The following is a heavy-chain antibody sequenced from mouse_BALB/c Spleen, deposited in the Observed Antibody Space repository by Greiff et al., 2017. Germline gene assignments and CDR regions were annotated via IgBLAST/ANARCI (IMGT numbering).Heavy chain of an antibody. CDR2: IRLKSNNYAT. CDR3: TTSYYGTLFAY. D-gene: IGHD2-10*01. Sequence: EVKLVESGGGLVQPGGSMKLSCVASGFTFSNYWMNWVRQSPEKGLEWVAEIRLKSNNYATHYAESVKGRFTISRDDSKSSVYLQMNNLRAEDTGIYYCTTSYYGTLFAYWGQGTLVTVSA. CDR1: GFTFSNYW. V-gene: IGHV6-6*02. J-gene: IGHJ3*01.